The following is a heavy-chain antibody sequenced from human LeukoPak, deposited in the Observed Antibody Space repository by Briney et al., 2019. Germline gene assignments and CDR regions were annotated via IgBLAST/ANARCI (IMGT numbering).Heavy chain of an antibody. Sequence: GGSLRLSCAASGFTVSSNYMSWVRQAPGKGLEWVSVIYSGGSTYYADSVKGRFTITRDNSKNTLYLQMNSLRAEDTAVYYCAREDYVWGSYRSSGSDWGQGTLVTVSS. CDR1: GFTVSSNY. V-gene: IGHV3-66*01. CDR2: IYSGGST. CDR3: AREDYVWGSYRSSGSD. J-gene: IGHJ4*02. D-gene: IGHD3-16*02.